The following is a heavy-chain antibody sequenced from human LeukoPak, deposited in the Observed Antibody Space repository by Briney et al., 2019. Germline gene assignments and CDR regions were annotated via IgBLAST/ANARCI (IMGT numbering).Heavy chain of an antibody. CDR3: ARPRRAERDEDF. V-gene: IGHV5-51*01. CDR1: GYSLTNYW. J-gene: IGHJ4*02. Sequence: GGALKISCKASGYSLTNYWSGWVRPMAGKGLEWMGMINPGDTNIAYSPSFQGQVTISADRSINTAYLQWSSLKASDTAMYYCARPRRAERDEDFWGQGTLVTVSS. CDR2: INPGDTNI. D-gene: IGHD1-1*01.